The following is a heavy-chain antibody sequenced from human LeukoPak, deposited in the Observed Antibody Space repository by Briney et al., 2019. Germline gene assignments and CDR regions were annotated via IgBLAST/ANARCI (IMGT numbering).Heavy chain of an antibody. Sequence: GGSLRLSCAASGFSFSSYTMHWVRQAPGEGLEWVSSISSGGSNVFYGDSLKGRFTISRDNAKNSLHLQMNSLRVEDTAIYFCAVCSSTSCPDYWGQETLVTVSS. J-gene: IGHJ4*02. CDR3: AVCSSTSCPDY. V-gene: IGHV3-21*01. CDR2: ISSGGSNV. CDR1: GFSFSSYT. D-gene: IGHD2-2*01.